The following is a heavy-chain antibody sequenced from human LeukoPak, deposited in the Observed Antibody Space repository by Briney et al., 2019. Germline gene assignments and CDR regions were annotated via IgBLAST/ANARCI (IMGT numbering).Heavy chain of an antibody. D-gene: IGHD2-8*01. V-gene: IGHV3-21*01. CDR1: AFTFSTYS. CDR2: ISSSSGYI. Sequence: GGSLRLSCAASAFTFSTYSMNWVRQAAGKGLEWVSSISSSSGYIYYADSMKGRFTISRDNAKNSLYQPMTRLRAEDTALYYCAREVKMVDYWGQGTLVTVSS. J-gene: IGHJ4*02. CDR3: AREVKMVDY.